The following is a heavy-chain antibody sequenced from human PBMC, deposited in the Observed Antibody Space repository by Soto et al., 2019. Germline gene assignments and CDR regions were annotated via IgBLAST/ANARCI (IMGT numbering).Heavy chain of an antibody. CDR3: TTDPKNFGDYGMDV. Sequence: GGSLRLSCAASGFTFSNAWMNWVRQAPGKGLEWVGRIKSKTDGGTTDYAAPVKGRFTISRDDSKNTLYLQMNSLKTEDTAVYYCTTDPKNFGDYGMDVWGQGTTVTVSS. D-gene: IGHD3-10*01. J-gene: IGHJ6*02. V-gene: IGHV3-15*07. CDR2: IKSKTDGGTT. CDR1: GFTFSNAW.